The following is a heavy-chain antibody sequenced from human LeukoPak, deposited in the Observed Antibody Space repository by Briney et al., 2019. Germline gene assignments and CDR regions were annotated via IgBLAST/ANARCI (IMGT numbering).Heavy chain of an antibody. Sequence: ASVKFSCKASGYTFTSYDINWVRQATGQGLEWMGWMNPNSGNTGCAQKFQGRVTMTRNTSISTAYMELSSLRSEDTAVYYCARSRISITMVRGWEYYYYYGMDVWGQGTTVTVSS. CDR3: ARSRISITMVRGWEYYYYYGMDV. V-gene: IGHV1-8*01. CDR1: GYTFTSYD. J-gene: IGHJ6*02. CDR2: MNPNSGNT. D-gene: IGHD3-10*01.